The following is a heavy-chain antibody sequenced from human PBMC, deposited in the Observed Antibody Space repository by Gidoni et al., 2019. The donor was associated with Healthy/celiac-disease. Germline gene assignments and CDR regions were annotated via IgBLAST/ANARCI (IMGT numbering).Heavy chain of an antibody. V-gene: IGHV1-69*01. CDR1: GGNFSSYA. CDR3: AFADYSLPYYYGMDV. J-gene: IGHJ6*02. D-gene: IGHD3-16*01. Sequence: QVQLVQSGAEVKKPGSSVKVSCKAAGGNFSSYAISWVRQAPGQGLGWMGGIIPIFGTANYAQKFQGRVTITADESTSTAYMELSSLRSEDTAVYYCAFADYSLPYYYGMDVWGQGTTVTVSS. CDR2: IIPIFGTA.